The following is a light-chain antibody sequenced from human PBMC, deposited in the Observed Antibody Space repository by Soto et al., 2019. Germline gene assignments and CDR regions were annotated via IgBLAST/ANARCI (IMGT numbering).Light chain of an antibody. V-gene: IGKV2-28*01. CDR3: MQALQTPRT. CDR1: QSLLYSNGYNY. J-gene: IGKJ2*01. Sequence: DIVMTQSPLSLPVTPGEPASISCRSSQSLLYSNGYNYLDWYLQKPGQSPQLLIYLGSNRASGVPDRFSGSGSGTDFTLKISRVEAEDVGVYYCMQALQTPRTFGQGTTLEIK. CDR2: LGS.